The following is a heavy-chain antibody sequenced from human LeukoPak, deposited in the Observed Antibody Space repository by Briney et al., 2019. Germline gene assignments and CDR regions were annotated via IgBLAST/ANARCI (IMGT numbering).Heavy chain of an antibody. D-gene: IGHD3-22*01. V-gene: IGHV1-69*13. J-gene: IGHJ4*02. CDR2: IIPIFGTA. CDR1: GGTFSSYA. CDR3: ARGRSYYYDSSEDY. Sequence: GASVKVSCKASGGTFSSYAISWVRQAPGQGLEWMGGIIPIFGTANYAQKFQGRVTITADESTSTAYMELSSLRSEDTAVYYCARGRSYYYDSSEDYWGQGTLVTVSS.